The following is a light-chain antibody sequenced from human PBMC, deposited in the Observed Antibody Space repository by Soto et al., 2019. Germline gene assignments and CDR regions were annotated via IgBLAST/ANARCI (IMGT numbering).Light chain of an antibody. CDR3: QQYDKWPPST. Sequence: EIVLTQSPGTLSLSPGERATLSCRASQSISSSYLAWYQQKPAQAPRLLISGAYTRATGVPARFSGSGSGTEFTLTIDSLQSEDSAVYYCQQYDKWPPSTFGQGTKVDIK. CDR1: QSISSSY. V-gene: IGKV3-15*01. J-gene: IGKJ1*01. CDR2: GAY.